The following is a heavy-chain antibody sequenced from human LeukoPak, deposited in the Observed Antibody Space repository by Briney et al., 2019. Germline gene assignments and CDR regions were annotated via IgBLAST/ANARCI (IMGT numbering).Heavy chain of an antibody. CDR2: INHSGST. CDR3: ARGIAAAEFGWFDP. Sequence: SETLSLTCVVYGGSFSGYYWSWIRQPPGKGLEWIGEINHSGSTNYNPSLKSRVTISVDTSKNQFSLKLSSVTAADTAVYYCARGIAAAEFGWFDPWGQGTLVTVSS. CDR1: GGSFSGYY. J-gene: IGHJ5*02. V-gene: IGHV4-34*01. D-gene: IGHD6-13*01.